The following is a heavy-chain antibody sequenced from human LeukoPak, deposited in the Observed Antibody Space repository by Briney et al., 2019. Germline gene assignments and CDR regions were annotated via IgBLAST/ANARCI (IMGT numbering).Heavy chain of an antibody. D-gene: IGHD2-21*02. CDR2: ISYDGSNK. V-gene: IGHV3-30*04. CDR3: AKDPVVVVTAIHSY. CDR1: GFTFSSYA. Sequence: GGSLRPSCAAAGFTFSSYAMHWVRQAPGKGLEWVAVISYDGSNKYYADSVKGRFTISRDNSKNTLYLQMNSLRAEDTAVYYCAKDPVVVVTAIHSYWGQGTLVTVSS. J-gene: IGHJ4*02.